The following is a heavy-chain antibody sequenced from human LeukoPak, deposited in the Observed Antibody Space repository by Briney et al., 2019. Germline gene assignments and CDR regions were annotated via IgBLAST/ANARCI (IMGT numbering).Heavy chain of an antibody. CDR1: GFNFSSYS. CDR2: ISSSSSFR. V-gene: IGHV3-21*01. D-gene: IGHD3-22*01. Sequence: GGSLRLSCAASGFNFSSYSMNWVRQAPGKGLEWVSSISSSSSFRYYADSVKGRFTISRDNAKNSLYLQMDSLRAEDTAVYYCARESSGYFYWGQGTLVTVSS. J-gene: IGHJ4*02. CDR3: ARESSGYFY.